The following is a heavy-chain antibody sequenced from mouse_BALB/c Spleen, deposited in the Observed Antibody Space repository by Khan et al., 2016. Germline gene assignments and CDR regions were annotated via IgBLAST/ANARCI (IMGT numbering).Heavy chain of an antibody. D-gene: IGHD1-2*01. CDR1: GYTFTSYW. V-gene: IGHV1-87*01. CDR3: ASSGATATPFAY. J-gene: IGHJ3*01. Sequence: VQLQESGAELARPGASVKLSCKAAGYTFTSYWMQWVKQRPGQGLEWIGAIYPGDGDSRYTQKFKGKATLTADKSSSTAYMQLSSLASEDSAVXYCASSGATATPFAYWGQGTLVTVSA. CDR2: IYPGDGDS.